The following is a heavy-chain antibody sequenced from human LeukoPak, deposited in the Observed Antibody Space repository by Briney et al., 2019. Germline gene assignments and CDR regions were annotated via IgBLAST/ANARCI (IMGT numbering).Heavy chain of an antibody. CDR2: IYSGTNT. D-gene: IGHD3-10*01. CDR3: ARVGYYSSGPFSYFDY. Sequence: PGGSLRLSCAVSGFTVSSNYMSWVRQAPGKGLEWVSVIYSGTNTYYADSVKGRFIISRDSSENTLYLQMNSLRVEDTAVYYCARVGYYSSGPFSYFDYWGQGTLVTVSS. J-gene: IGHJ4*02. CDR1: GFTVSSNY. V-gene: IGHV3-53*05.